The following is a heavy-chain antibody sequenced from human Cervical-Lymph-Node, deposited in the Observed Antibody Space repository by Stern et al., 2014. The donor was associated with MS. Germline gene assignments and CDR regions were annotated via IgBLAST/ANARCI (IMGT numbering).Heavy chain of an antibody. CDR3: ARDYEDTSMLFDH. D-gene: IGHD2-8*01. V-gene: IGHV3-30*03. J-gene: IGHJ4*02. Sequence: VQLVESGGAVVQPGRSLRLSCAASGFTFSSYGMHWVRQAPGKGLEWVTVISYDGNHKDYAASVKGRFTISRDNSKNTLHLQMNSVTPDDTAIYYCARDYEDTSMLFDHWGQGTLVTVSS. CDR1: GFTFSSYG. CDR2: ISYDGNHK.